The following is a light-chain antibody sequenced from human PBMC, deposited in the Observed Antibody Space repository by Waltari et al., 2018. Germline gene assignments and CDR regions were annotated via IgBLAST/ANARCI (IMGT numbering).Light chain of an antibody. Sequence: QSALTQPASVSGSLGQSITISCSETADNVDILYPFSWYQRHPGRAPRLLLDDITQRPSGISDRFSGSKSGKTASLTISGLQAEDEADYYCCSFAGYGIYVFGSGTHVTVL. CDR3: CSFAGYGIYV. CDR1: ADNVDILYP. V-gene: IGLV2-23*02. CDR2: DIT. J-gene: IGLJ1*01.